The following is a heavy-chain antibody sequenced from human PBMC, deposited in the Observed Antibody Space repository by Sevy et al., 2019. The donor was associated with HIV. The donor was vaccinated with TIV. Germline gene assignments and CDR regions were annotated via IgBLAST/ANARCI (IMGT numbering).Heavy chain of an antibody. CDR1: GYTFTGYY. V-gene: IGHV1-2*02. J-gene: IGHJ5*02. Sequence: ASVKVSCKASGYTFTGYYMHWVRQAPGQGLEWMGGINPNSGGTNYAQKFQGRVTMTRETSISTAYMERSRLRSDDAAVYYCARSAAAGSPNWFDPWGQGTLVTVSS. CDR2: INPNSGGT. D-gene: IGHD6-13*01. CDR3: ARSAAAGSPNWFDP.